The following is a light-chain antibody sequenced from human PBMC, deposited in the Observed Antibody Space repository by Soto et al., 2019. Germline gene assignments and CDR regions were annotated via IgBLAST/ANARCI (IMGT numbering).Light chain of an antibody. CDR3: QQYGSSPPWT. Sequence: EMVMTQSPATLSVSPGERATLSCRASRSVATNLAWYQQTPGQAPRLLIYGASSRATDIPDRFSGSGSGTDFTLTISRLEPEDFAVYYCQQYGSSPPWTFGQGTKVDI. J-gene: IGKJ1*01. V-gene: IGKV3-20*01. CDR2: GAS. CDR1: RSVATN.